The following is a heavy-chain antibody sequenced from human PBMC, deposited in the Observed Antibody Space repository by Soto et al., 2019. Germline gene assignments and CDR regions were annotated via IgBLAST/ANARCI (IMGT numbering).Heavy chain of an antibody. J-gene: IGHJ4*02. V-gene: IGHV3-23*01. CDR3: AKDRGDYGDPKDF. CDR2: ISGSGGST. Sequence: EVQLLESGGGLVQPGGSLRLSCAASGFTFSRYDMSWVRQAPAKGLEWVSAISGSGGSTYYADSVKGRFSISRDNSKNRLYLQMNSLRGEDTAVYYCAKDRGDYGDPKDFWGQGTLVTVSS. D-gene: IGHD4-17*01. CDR1: GFTFSRYD.